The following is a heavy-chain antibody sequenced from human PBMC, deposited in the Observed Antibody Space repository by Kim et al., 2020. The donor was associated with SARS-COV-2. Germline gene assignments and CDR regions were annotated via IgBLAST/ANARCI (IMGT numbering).Heavy chain of an antibody. J-gene: IGHJ4*02. CDR3: ARGIRGLELRADY. D-gene: IGHD1-7*01. V-gene: IGHV1-2*02. Sequence: YAQKFQGRVTMTRDTSISTAYMELSRLRSDDTAVYYCARGIRGLELRADYWGQGTLVTVSS.